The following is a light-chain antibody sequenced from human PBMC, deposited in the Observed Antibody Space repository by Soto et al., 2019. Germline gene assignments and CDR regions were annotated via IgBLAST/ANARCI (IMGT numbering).Light chain of an antibody. Sequence: EIVLTQSPGTLPLSPGERATLSFRASQSVSNHYLAWYQQKLGQAPRLLIYGASNRFTGIPDTFSGSGSGTDFTLTISRLEPEDFAVYYCQQYGSSGTFGQGTKVDIK. CDR3: QQYGSSGT. CDR2: GAS. J-gene: IGKJ1*01. CDR1: QSVSNHY. V-gene: IGKV3-20*01.